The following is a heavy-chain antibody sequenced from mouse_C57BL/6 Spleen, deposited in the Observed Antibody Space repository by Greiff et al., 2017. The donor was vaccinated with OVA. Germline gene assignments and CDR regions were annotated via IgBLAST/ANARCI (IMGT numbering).Heavy chain of an antibody. CDR2: IHPNSGST. J-gene: IGHJ2*01. V-gene: IGHV1-64*01. CDR1: GYTFTSYW. D-gene: IGHD2-4*01. CDR3: ARGGYCDYDGYFDY. Sequence: QVQLQQPGAELVKPGASVKLSCKASGYTFTSYWMHWVKQRPGQGLEWIGMIHPNSGSTNYNEKFKSKATLTVDKSSSTAYMQLRSLTSEDSAVYYCARGGYCDYDGYFDYWGQGTTLTVSS.